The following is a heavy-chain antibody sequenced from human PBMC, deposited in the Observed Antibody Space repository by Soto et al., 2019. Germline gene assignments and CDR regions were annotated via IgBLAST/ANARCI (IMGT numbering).Heavy chain of an antibody. D-gene: IGHD3-10*01. Sequence: SETLSLTCAVYGGSFSGYYWSWIRQPPGKGLEWIGEINHSGSTNYNPSLKSRVTISVDTSKNQFSLKLSSVTAADTAVYYCARAHYYGSGSYYRSPYYYYYCMDVWGQGTTVTVS. CDR3: ARAHYYGSGSYYRSPYYYYYCMDV. CDR1: GGSFSGYY. V-gene: IGHV4-34*01. CDR2: INHSGST. J-gene: IGHJ6*02.